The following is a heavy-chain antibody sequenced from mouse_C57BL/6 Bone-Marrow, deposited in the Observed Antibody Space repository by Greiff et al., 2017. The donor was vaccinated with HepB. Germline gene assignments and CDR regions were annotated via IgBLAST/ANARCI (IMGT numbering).Heavy chain of an antibody. CDR3: ARDGLPFCYYFDY. CDR1: GFTFSSYA. CDR2: ISDGGSYT. Sequence: EVQLVESGGGLVKPGGSLKLSCAASGFTFSSYAMSWVRQTPEKRLEWVATISDGGSYTYYPDNVKGRFTISRDNAKNNLYLQMSHLKSEDTAMYYCARDGLPFCYYFDYWGQGTTLTVSS. J-gene: IGHJ2*01. D-gene: IGHD2-10*01. V-gene: IGHV5-4*01.